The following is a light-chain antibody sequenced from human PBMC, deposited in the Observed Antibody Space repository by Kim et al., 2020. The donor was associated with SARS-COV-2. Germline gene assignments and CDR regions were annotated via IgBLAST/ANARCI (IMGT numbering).Light chain of an antibody. J-gene: IGLJ1*01. V-gene: IGLV3-1*01. CDR2: QDS. Sequence: VSPGQTASITCTGDKLGDKYACWYQQKPGQSPVLVIYQDSKRPSGIPERFSGSNSGNTATLTISGTQAMDEADYYCQAWDSSTAWVFGTGTKVTVL. CDR3: QAWDSSTAWV. CDR1: KLGDKY.